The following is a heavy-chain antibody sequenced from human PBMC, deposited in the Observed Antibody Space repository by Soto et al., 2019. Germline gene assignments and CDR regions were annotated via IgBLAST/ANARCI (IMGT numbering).Heavy chain of an antibody. D-gene: IGHD2-21*01. Sequence: ASVKVSCKASGYTFAGYYMHWVRRAPGQGLEWMGWINPNSGDTKYAQKFQGRVTMTRDPSISTAHMELRRLRSDDTAVYYCARDEAIIGVYYGMDVWGQGTTVTVSS. J-gene: IGHJ6*02. CDR1: GYTFAGYY. CDR3: ARDEAIIGVYYGMDV. CDR2: INPNSGDT. V-gene: IGHV1-2*02.